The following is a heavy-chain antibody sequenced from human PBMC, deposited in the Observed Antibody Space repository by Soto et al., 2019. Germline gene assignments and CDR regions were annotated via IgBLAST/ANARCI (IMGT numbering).Heavy chain of an antibody. J-gene: IGHJ5*02. Sequence: QVQLQESGPGLVKPSQTLSLTCTVSGGSISSGDYYWSWIRQPPGKGLEWIGYIYYSGSTYYNPSLKSRVTISVDTSKNQFSLKLSSVTAADTAVYYCARVGLITIFGVVPTGWFDPWGQGTLVTVSS. CDR1: GGSISSGDYY. D-gene: IGHD3-3*01. V-gene: IGHV4-30-4*01. CDR3: ARVGLITIFGVVPTGWFDP. CDR2: IYYSGST.